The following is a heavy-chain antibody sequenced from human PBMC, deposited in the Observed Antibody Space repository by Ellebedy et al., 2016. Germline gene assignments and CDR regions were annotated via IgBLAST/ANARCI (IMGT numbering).Heavy chain of an antibody. D-gene: IGHD3-10*01. V-gene: IGHV3-23*01. CDR3: AKDRDYYGSGSYGGGAFDI. CDR1: GFTFNTYA. J-gene: IGHJ3*02. CDR2: ISGSGGST. Sequence: GESLKISXVASGFTFNTYAMSWVRQAPGKGLEWVSAISGSGGSTYYADSVKGRFTISRDNSKNTLYLEMNSLRAEDTAVYYCAKDRDYYGSGSYGGGAFDIWGQGTMVSVSA.